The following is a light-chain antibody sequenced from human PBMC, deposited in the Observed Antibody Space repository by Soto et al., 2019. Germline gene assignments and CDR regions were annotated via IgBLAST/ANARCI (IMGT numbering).Light chain of an antibody. V-gene: IGKV3-20*01. J-gene: IGKJ3*01. CDR1: QSVDGGY. CDR2: GAS. Sequence: EIVLTQSPGTLSLSPGERATLSCRASQSVDGGYLAWYQQKPGQAPRLLIYGASSRATGIPDRFSGSGSGTDFTLTISRLEPEDFALCYCQHFGTSLTFGPGTRVDI. CDR3: QHFGTSLT.